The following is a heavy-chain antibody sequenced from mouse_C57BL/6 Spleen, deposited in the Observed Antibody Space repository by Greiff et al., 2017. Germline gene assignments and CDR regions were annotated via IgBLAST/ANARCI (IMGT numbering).Heavy chain of an antibody. D-gene: IGHD2-2*01. J-gene: IGHJ2*01. Sequence: QVQLQQPGAELVKPGASVKLSCKASGYTFTSYWMHWVKQRPGQGLEWIGMIHPNSGSTNYNEKFKSKATLTVDKSSSTAYMQLSSLTSEDSAVYYCARYYGYDDYYFDYWGQGTTLTVSS. CDR3: ARYYGYDDYYFDY. CDR2: IHPNSGST. CDR1: GYTFTSYW. V-gene: IGHV1-64*01.